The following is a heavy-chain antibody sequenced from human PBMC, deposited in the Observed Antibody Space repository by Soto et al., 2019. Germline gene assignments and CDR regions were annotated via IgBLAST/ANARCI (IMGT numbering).Heavy chain of an antibody. CDR2: ISYDGSKK. V-gene: IGHV3-30*18. Sequence: QVQLVESGGGVVQPGRSLRLSCTASGFTFSTYGMHWVRQAPGKGLEWVAVISYDGSKKYYADSGRGRFTIWRDKSNNTLYLQMDSLRSDDTSVYFCAKERPRYCSGGSCPFEYWGQGTLVTVSS. CDR3: AKERPRYCSGGSCPFEY. D-gene: IGHD2-15*01. CDR1: GFTFSTYG. J-gene: IGHJ4*02.